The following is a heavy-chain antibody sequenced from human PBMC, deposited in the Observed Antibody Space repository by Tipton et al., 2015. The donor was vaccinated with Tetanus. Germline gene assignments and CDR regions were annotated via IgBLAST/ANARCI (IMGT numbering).Heavy chain of an antibody. J-gene: IGHJ4*02. D-gene: IGHD4-17*01. CDR1: GGSISSYY. V-gene: IGHV4-59*01. CDR3: ASQAGDYVGGGFDY. CDR2: IYYSGST. Sequence: TLSLTCTVSGGSISSYYWSWIRQPPGKGLEWIGYIYYSGSTNYNPSLKSRVTISVDTSKNQFSLKLSSVTAADTAVYYCASQAGDYVGGGFDYWGQGTLVPVSS.